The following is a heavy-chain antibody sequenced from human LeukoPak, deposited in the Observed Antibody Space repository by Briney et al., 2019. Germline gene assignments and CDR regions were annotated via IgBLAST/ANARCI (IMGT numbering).Heavy chain of an antibody. CDR3: AIYYDSSGSIDH. CDR1: GFTFSDYS. J-gene: IGHJ4*02. D-gene: IGHD3-22*01. V-gene: IGHV3-48*04. CDR2: ISDSGSTI. Sequence: GGSLRLSCAASGFTFSDYSMNWVRQAPGKGLEWLSYISDSGSTINYADSVKGRLTISRDNAKKSLFLHMNSLRAEDTAVYYCAIYYDSSGSIDHWGQGTLVTVSS.